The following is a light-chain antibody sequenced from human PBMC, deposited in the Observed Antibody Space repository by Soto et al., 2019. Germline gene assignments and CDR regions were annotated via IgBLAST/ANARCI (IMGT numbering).Light chain of an antibody. V-gene: IGKV1-5*03. J-gene: IGKJ1*01. Sequence: DIQMTQSPSTLSASVGDRVTITCRASQSISSWLAWYQQKPGKAPKLLIYKGSSLDSGVPSRFSGSGSGTEFTLTISRLHPDDFASDCCQQYNSYWTVGQGTKVEIK. CDR2: KGS. CDR3: QQYNSYWT. CDR1: QSISSW.